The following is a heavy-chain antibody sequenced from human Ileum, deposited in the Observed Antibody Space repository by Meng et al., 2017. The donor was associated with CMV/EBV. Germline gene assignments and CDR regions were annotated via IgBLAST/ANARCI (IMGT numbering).Heavy chain of an antibody. V-gene: IGHV3-74*01. J-gene: IGHJ4*02. Sequence: GESLKISCAASGFTFSSYWMSWVRQAPGKGLECVSRIKSDGDSIIYAASARGRFTISRDNAKNTLYLQMNSLRVEDTAVYYCTREPRYSGSYYFDYWGQGTLVTVSS. CDR3: TREPRYSGSYYFDY. CDR2: IKSDGDSI. CDR1: GFTFSSYW. D-gene: IGHD5-12*01.